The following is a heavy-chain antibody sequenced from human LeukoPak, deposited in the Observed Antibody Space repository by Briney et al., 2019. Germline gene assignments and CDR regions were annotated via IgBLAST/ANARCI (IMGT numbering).Heavy chain of an antibody. CDR2: IYYTGRA. D-gene: IGHD2-2*01. CDR1: GGSISCGVYS. J-gene: IGHJ4*02. V-gene: IGHV4-31*03. Sequence: SQTLSLTCTVSGGSISCGVYSWNWIRQHPGKGLEYIRYIYYTGRAYYNPSLKSRLTMSVDTSKKQSSLRLGSVTAADTAIYYCAIELIKFCTSSNRSTWGQGTLVTVSS. CDR3: AIELIKFCTSSNRST.